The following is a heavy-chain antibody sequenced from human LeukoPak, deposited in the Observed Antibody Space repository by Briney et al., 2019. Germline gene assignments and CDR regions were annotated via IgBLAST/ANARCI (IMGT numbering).Heavy chain of an antibody. V-gene: IGHV3-23*01. CDR1: GFTFSSYA. CDR2: ISGTGNRT. D-gene: IGHD1-26*01. CDR3: ARRSGSPPDVFDI. Sequence: PGGSLRLSCAASGFTFSSYAMGWVRQAPGKGLEWVSAISGTGNRTYYADSVKGRFTISRDNAKNSLYLQMNSLRAEDTAVYYCARRSGSPPDVFDIWGQGTMVTVSS. J-gene: IGHJ3*02.